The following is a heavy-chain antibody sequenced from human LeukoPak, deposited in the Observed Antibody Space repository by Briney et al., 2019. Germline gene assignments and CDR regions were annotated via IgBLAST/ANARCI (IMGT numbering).Heavy chain of an antibody. CDR2: IRSKAYGGTT. Sequence: PGGSLRLSCTASGFTFGDYAMSWFRQPPGKGLEWVGFIRSKAYGGTTEYAASVKGRFTISRDDSKSIAYLQMNSLKTEDTAVYYCTRGSNSGSYFWMADYWGQGTLVTVSS. J-gene: IGHJ4*02. D-gene: IGHD1-26*01. CDR1: GFTFGDYA. CDR3: TRGSNSGSYFWMADY. V-gene: IGHV3-49*03.